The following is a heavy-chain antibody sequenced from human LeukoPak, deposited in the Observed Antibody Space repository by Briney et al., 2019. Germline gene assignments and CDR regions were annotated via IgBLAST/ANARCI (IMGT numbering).Heavy chain of an antibody. CDR1: GITVSSNY. V-gene: IGHV3-53*01. CDR2: IYTDGRT. J-gene: IGHJ4*02. D-gene: IGHD3-10*01. Sequence: GGSLRLSCAASGITVSSNYMSWVRQPPGKGLEWVSLIYTDGRTFYADSVKGRFTISRDTSKNTVYLQMNSLRAEDTAVYYCARAGIITMVRGFDYWGQGTLVTVSS. CDR3: ARAGIITMVRGFDY.